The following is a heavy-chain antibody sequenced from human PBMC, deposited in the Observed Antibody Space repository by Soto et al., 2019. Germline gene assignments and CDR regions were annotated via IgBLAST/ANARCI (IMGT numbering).Heavy chain of an antibody. CDR3: ARDYGIQTYYYYGMDV. Sequence: SETLSLTCTVSGGSISSYYWSWIRQPPGKGLEWIGYIYYSGSTYYNPSLKSRVTISVDTSKNQFSLKLSSVTAADTAVYYCARDYGIQTYYYYGMDVWGQGTTVTVSS. V-gene: IGHV4-59*12. CDR2: IYYSGST. J-gene: IGHJ6*02. D-gene: IGHD5-18*01. CDR1: GGSISSYY.